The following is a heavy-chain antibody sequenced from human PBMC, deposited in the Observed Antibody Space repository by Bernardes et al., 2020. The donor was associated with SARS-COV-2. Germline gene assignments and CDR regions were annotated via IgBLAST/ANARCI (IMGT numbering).Heavy chain of an antibody. CDR3: ARVSDYIWMSNYYYGMDV. J-gene: IGHJ6*02. CDR2: IYYSGYT. D-gene: IGHD3-16*01. CDR1: GDAIGSAIDSNH. Sequence: SETLSLMCTVSGDAIGSAIDSNHWSWIRQSPGRGLEWIGHIYYSGYTNYNPSLHSRITISIDTSRRQVSLRLRSVTAADTAVYFCARVSDYIWMSNYYYGMDVWGQGTTVTVSS. V-gene: IGHV4-61*01.